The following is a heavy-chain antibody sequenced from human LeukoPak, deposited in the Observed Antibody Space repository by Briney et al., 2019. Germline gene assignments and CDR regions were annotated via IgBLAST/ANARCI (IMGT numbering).Heavy chain of an antibody. CDR1: GGSISSYC. D-gene: IGHD3-22*01. CDR3: ARASGYYYDSSGFDY. J-gene: IGHJ4*02. V-gene: IGHV4-59*01. CDR2: IYYSGST. Sequence: SETLSLTCTVSGGSISSYCWNWIRQPPGKGLEWIGYIYYSGSTNYNPSLKSRVTISVDTSKNQFSLKLSSVTAADTAVYYCARASGYYYDSSGFDYWGQGTLVTVSS.